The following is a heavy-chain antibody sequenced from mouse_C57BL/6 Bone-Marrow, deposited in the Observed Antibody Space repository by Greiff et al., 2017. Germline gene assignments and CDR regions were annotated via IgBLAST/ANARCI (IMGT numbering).Heavy chain of an antibody. Sequence: EVQLQESGAELVRPGASVKLSCTASGFNIKDDYMHWVKQRPEQGLEWIGWIDPENGDTEYASKFQGKATITADTSSNTAYLQLSSLTSEDTAVYYCTFYDYFDYWGQGTTLTVSS. J-gene: IGHJ2*01. CDR2: IDPENGDT. V-gene: IGHV14-4*01. CDR3: TFYDYFDY. CDR1: GFNIKDDY. D-gene: IGHD2-3*01.